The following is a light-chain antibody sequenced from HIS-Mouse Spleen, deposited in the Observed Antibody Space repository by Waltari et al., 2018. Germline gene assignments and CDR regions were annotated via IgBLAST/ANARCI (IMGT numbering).Light chain of an antibody. CDR2: EDS. CDR3: YSTDSSGNHRV. Sequence: SYELTQPPSVSVSPGQTARIPCSGDAFPKKYPSLYQQKSGQAPVLVIYEDSKRPSGIPERFSGSSSGTMATLTISGAQVEDEADYYCYSTDSSGNHRVFGGGTKLTVL. J-gene: IGLJ2*01. V-gene: IGLV3-10*01. CDR1: AFPKKY.